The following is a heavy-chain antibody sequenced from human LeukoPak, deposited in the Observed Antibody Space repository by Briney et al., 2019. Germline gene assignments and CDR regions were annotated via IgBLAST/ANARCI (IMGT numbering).Heavy chain of an antibody. CDR3: ARVGSSQYFPYSGSPEGRNWYFDL. D-gene: IGHD1-26*01. CDR2: INPNSGGT. CDR1: GYTFTGYY. Sequence: ASVKVSCKASGYTFTGYYMHWVRQAPGQGLEWMGWINPNSGGTNYAQKFQGRVTMTRDTSISTAYMELSRLRSDDTAVYYCARVGSSQYFPYSGSPEGRNWYFDLWGRGTLVTVSS. J-gene: IGHJ2*01. V-gene: IGHV1-2*02.